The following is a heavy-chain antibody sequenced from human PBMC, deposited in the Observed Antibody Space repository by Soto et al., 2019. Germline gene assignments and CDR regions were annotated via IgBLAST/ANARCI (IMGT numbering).Heavy chain of an antibody. D-gene: IGHD6-13*01. V-gene: IGHV4-4*02. CDR3: ARVIAAAVNWFVP. J-gene: IGHJ5*02. CDR1: GGSISSSNW. Sequence: QVQLQESGPGLVKPSGTLSLTCAVSGGSISSSNWWSWVRHPPGKGLEWIGEIYHSGSTNYNPSLQSRVTIAVGKSKNQFSLKLSSVTAADTAVYYCARVIAAAVNWFVPWGQGTLVTVSS. CDR2: IYHSGST.